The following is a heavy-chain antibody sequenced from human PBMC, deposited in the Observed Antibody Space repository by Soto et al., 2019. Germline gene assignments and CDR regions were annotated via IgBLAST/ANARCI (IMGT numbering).Heavy chain of an antibody. CDR1: GFTFSNYG. V-gene: IGHV3-30*18. CDR3: AKDLLTTTVTTVGY. J-gene: IGHJ4*02. Sequence: QVQLVESGGGVVQPGRSLRLSCAASGFTFSNYGMHWVRQAPGKGLEWVAVISYHGSDKYYADSVKGRFTISRDNSKNTLYLQMDSLRAEDTAVYYCAKDLLTTTVTTVGYWVQGTLVTVSS. CDR2: ISYHGSDK. D-gene: IGHD4-17*01.